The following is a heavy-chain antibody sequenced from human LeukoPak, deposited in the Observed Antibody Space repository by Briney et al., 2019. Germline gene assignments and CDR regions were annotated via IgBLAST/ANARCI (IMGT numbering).Heavy chain of an antibody. J-gene: IGHJ6*02. V-gene: IGHV3-9*01. D-gene: IGHD3-10*01. CDR1: GFTFDDYA. Sequence: GGSLRLSCAASGFTFDDYAMHWVRQAPGKGLEWVSGISWNSGSIGYADSVKGRFTISRDNSKNMLYLEMNSLRAEDTAVYYCAKVVLSHYYYFGMDVWGQGTTVTVSS. CDR3: AKVVLSHYYYFGMDV. CDR2: ISWNSGSI.